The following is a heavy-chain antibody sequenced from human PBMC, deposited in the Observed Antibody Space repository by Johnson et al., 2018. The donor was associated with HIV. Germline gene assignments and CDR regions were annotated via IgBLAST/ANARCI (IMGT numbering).Heavy chain of an antibody. CDR3: ARGSRYTFDNDDVHLLHAFDI. V-gene: IGHV3-64*01. J-gene: IGHJ3*02. D-gene: IGHD3-16*01. CDR2: ISNTGDSP. CDR1: GFTFSNFP. Sequence: VQLVESGGGLVQPGGSLRLYCAASGFTFSNFPMHWVRQAPGKGLDYVSSISNTGDSPYYANSVKGRFTISGANSKNTLYLQMGSLRPEDTAMYYCARGSRYTFDNDDVHLLHAFDIWGQGTMVTVSS.